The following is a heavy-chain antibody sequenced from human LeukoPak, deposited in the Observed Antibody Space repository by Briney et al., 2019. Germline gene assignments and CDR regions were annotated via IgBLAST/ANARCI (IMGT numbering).Heavy chain of an antibody. CDR1: GGSISSSSYY. CDR3: ARNSGYDRTFDY. V-gene: IGHV4-39*07. J-gene: IGHJ4*02. Sequence: PSETLSLTCTVSGGSISSSSYYWGWIRQPPGKGLEWIGSIYYSGSAYYNPSLKSRVTISVDTSKNQFSLKLSSVTAADTAVYYCARNSGYDRTFDYWGQGTLVTVSS. D-gene: IGHD5-12*01. CDR2: IYYSGSA.